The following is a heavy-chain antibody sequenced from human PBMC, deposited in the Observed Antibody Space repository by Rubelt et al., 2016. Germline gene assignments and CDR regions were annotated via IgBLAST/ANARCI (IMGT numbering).Heavy chain of an antibody. Sequence: MWVSRINNDGSTSTYADSVKGRFTISRDDAKNSLYLQMNSLRAEDTAVYYCARLTGPYCGTTTCYGYYIDYWGQETLVTVSS. CDR2: INNDGSTS. CDR3: ARLTGPYCGTTTCYGYYIDY. J-gene: IGHJ4*02. V-gene: IGHV3-74*01. D-gene: IGHD2-2*01.